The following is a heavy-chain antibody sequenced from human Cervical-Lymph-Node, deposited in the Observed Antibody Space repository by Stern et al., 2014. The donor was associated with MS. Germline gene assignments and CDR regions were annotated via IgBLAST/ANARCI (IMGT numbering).Heavy chain of an antibody. V-gene: IGHV4-39*01. D-gene: IGHD6-13*01. CDR3: ARLTSGIAANFDY. CDR2: IYLGASA. J-gene: IGHJ4*02. Sequence: QVQLQESGPGLVKPSETLSLTCTVSGGSLSSSSYYWGCIRQPPGKGLEWIGCIYLGASAYYNPTLKMRVPMSVDPSKTQFSLTLCSVTAADTAVYYCARLTSGIAANFDYWGQGTLVTVSS. CDR1: GGSLSSSSYY.